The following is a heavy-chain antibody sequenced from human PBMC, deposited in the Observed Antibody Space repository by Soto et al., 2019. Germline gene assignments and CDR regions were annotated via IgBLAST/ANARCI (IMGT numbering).Heavy chain of an antibody. Sequence: QVQLVESGGGVVQPGRSLRLSCAASGFTFSSYGMHWVRQAPGKGLEWVAVLWYDGSNKYYADSVKGRFTISRDNSKNTLDLQMNSLRAEDTAVYYCARDVNYYPDYWGQGTLVTVSS. CDR3: ARDVNYYPDY. CDR2: LWYDGSNK. V-gene: IGHV3-33*01. J-gene: IGHJ4*02. D-gene: IGHD3-22*01. CDR1: GFTFSSYG.